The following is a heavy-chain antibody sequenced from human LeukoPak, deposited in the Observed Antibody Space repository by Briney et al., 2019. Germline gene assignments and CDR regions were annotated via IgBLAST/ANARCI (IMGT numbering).Heavy chain of an antibody. CDR2: IWYDGSNK. V-gene: IGHV3-33*01. Sequence: GGSLRLSCAASGFTFSSYGMHWVRQAPGKGLEWVAVIWYDGSNKYYADSVKGRFTISRVNSKNTLYLQMNSLRAEDTAVYYCARSEAIVVVTAGAFDIWGQGTMVTVSS. CDR3: ARSEAIVVVTAGAFDI. D-gene: IGHD2-21*02. J-gene: IGHJ3*02. CDR1: GFTFSSYG.